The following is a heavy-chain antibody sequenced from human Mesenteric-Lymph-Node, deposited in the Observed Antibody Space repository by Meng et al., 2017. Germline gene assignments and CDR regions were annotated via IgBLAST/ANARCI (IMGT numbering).Heavy chain of an antibody. CDR1: GGSMSSGNYY. D-gene: IGHD2-21*01. Sequence: QEQLKELGPGLVEPQQTQSLTCIVSGGSMSSGNYYWSWIRQPPGKGLEWIGYIHHSGSAYYNPSLKSRVSISVDTSKNQFSLNLNSMTAADTAVYYCASFDHIPRRNYFDYWGQGTLVTVSS. CDR3: ASFDHIPRRNYFDY. V-gene: IGHV4-30-4*01. CDR2: IHHSGSA. J-gene: IGHJ4*02.